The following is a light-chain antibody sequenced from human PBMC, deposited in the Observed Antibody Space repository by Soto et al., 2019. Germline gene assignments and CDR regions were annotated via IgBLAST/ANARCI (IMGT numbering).Light chain of an antibody. V-gene: IGKV3D-20*02. Sequence: EIVLTQSPGTLSLSPGERATLFCRASQSVSSSYLAWYQQKPGQAPRLLIYGASSRATGIPDRFSGSGSGTDFTLTISRLEPEDFAVYHCQQRSNWPPTFGQGSNLEIK. J-gene: IGKJ2*01. CDR2: GAS. CDR1: QSVSSSY. CDR3: QQRSNWPPT.